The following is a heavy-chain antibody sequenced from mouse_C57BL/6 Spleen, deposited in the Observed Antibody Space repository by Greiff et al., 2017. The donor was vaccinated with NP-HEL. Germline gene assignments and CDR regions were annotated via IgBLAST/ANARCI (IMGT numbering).Heavy chain of an antibody. CDR2: IDPSDSYT. Sequence: QVQLQQPGAELVMPGASVKLSCKASGYTFTSYWMHWVKQRPGQGLEWIGEIDPSDSYTNYNQKFKGKSTLTVDKSSSTAYMQLSSLTSADSAVYYCARYPSYDYGSSYGAMDYWGQGTSVTVSS. D-gene: IGHD1-1*01. CDR1: GYTFTSYW. CDR3: ARYPSYDYGSSYGAMDY. V-gene: IGHV1-69*01. J-gene: IGHJ4*01.